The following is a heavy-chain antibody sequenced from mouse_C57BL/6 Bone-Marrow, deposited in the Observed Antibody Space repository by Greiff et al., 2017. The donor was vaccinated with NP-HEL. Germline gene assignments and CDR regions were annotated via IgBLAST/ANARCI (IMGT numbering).Heavy chain of an antibody. V-gene: IGHV1-62-2*01. Sequence: VQLQQSGAELVKPGASVKLSCKASGYTFTEYTIHWVKQRSGQGLEWIGWFYPGSGSIKYNEKFKDKATLTVDKSSSTAYMELSRLTSEDSAVYFCARHEHPHYNGSSYYAMDYWGQGTSVTVSS. CDR1: GYTFTEYT. CDR3: ARHEHPHYNGSSYYAMDY. J-gene: IGHJ4*01. CDR2: FYPGSGSI. D-gene: IGHD1-1*01.